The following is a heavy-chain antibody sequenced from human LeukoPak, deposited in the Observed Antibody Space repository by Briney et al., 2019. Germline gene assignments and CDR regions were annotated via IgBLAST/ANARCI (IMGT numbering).Heavy chain of an antibody. V-gene: IGHV3-33*05. Sequence: GGSLRLSCTASGFTFGDYVMSWFRQAPGKGLEWVAVISYDGSNKYYADSVKGRFTISIDNSKNTLYLQMNSLRAEDTAVYYCARVKVGWELLANDAFDIWGQGTMVTVSS. CDR1: GFTFGDYV. D-gene: IGHD1-26*01. CDR3: ARVKVGWELLANDAFDI. J-gene: IGHJ3*02. CDR2: ISYDGSNK.